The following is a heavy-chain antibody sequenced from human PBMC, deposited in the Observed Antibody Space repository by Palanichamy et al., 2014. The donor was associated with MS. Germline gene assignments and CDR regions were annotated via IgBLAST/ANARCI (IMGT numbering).Heavy chain of an antibody. CDR2: IYTSGST. CDR3: ARDRDSGYTYDGMDV. CDR1: GASVSRGSFY. V-gene: IGHV4-61*02. J-gene: IGHJ6*02. D-gene: IGHD5-12*01. Sequence: QVQLQESGPGLVKPSQTLSLTCTVSGASVSRGSFYWSWIRQPAGKGLEWIGCIYTSGSTEYNPSLKSRVTISVDTSKNQVSLKLTSVTAADTAVYYCARDRDSGYTYDGMDVWGPGTTVAVSS.